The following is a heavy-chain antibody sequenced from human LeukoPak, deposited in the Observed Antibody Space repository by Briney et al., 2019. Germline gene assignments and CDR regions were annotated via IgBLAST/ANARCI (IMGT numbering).Heavy chain of an antibody. D-gene: IGHD3-22*01. CDR2: IYYSGST. J-gene: IGHJ4*02. Sequence: PSETLSLTCTVSGGSISSGGYYWSWIRQHPGKGLEWIGYIYYSGSTYYNPSLKNRVTISVDTSKNQFSLKLSSVTAADTAVYYCARDSSNYYDSSGSLGSYFDYWGQGTLVTVSS. CDR1: GGSISSGGYY. CDR3: ARDSSNYYDSSGSLGSYFDY. V-gene: IGHV4-31*03.